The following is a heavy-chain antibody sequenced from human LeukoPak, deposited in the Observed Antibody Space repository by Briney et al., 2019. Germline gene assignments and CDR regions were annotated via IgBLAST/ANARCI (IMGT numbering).Heavy chain of an antibody. J-gene: IGHJ4*02. CDR2: IHDSGST. CDR1: GGSISNYY. D-gene: IGHD5-24*01. CDR3: ARLDAAAGRYLQFFY. Sequence: SETPSLTCTVSGGSISNYYWSWIRQSPEKGLKWIGYIHDSGSTNYNPSLKSRVTISVDTSKNQFSLKLSSVTAADTAVYYCARLDAAAGRYLQFFYWGQGTLVTVSS. V-gene: IGHV4-59*08.